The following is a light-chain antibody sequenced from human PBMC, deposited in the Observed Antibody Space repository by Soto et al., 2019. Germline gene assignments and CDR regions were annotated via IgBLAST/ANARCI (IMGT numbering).Light chain of an antibody. CDR2: LEGSGSY. CDR1: SGHSSYI. Sequence: QPVLTQSSSASASLGSSVKLTCTLSSGHSSYIIAWHQQQPGKAPRYLMKLEGSGSYNKGSGVPDRFSGSSSGADRYLTISHLQSEDEADYYCETWGVFGGGTKLTVL. V-gene: IGLV4-60*03. CDR3: ETWGV. J-gene: IGLJ2*01.